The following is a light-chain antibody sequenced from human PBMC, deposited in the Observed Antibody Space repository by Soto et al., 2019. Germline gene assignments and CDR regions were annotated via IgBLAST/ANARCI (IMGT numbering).Light chain of an antibody. CDR2: AVS. V-gene: IGLV2-14*03. Sequence: QAVVTQPASVSGSPGQSITISCTGTSSDVGDHNSVSWYQQQPGKAPKLMIYAVSNRPSGVSNRFSGSKSGNTASLTISGLQAEDEADYYCGSYTTSITVIFGGGTKLTVL. J-gene: IGLJ2*01. CDR3: GSYTTSITVI. CDR1: SSDVGDHNS.